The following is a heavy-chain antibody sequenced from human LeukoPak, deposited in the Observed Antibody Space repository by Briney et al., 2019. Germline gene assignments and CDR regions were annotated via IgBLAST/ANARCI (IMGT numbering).Heavy chain of an antibody. J-gene: IGHJ4*02. CDR2: ISYDGSNK. V-gene: IGHV3-30*18. CDR1: GFTFSSYG. D-gene: IGHD6-13*01. CDR3: AKGSSWAD. Sequence: GGSLRLSCAASGFTFSSYGMHWVRQAPGKGLEWVAVISYDGSNKCYADSVKGRFTISRDNSKNTLYLQMNSLRVEDTAVYYCAKGSSWADWGQGTLVTVSS.